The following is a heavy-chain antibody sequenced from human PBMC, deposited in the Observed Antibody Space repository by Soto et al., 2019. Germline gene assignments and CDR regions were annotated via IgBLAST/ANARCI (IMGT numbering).Heavy chain of an antibody. CDR3: ARGSSSWYITDHYYYGMDV. CDR2: ISAYNGNT. J-gene: IGHJ6*02. CDR1: GYTFTSYG. V-gene: IGHV1-18*01. Sequence: QVQLVQSGAEVKKPGASVKVSCKASGYTFTSYGISWVRQAPGQGLEWMGWISAYNGNTNYAQKLQGRVTMTTDTSTSTAYMELRSLRADDTAVYYCARGSSSWYITDHYYYGMDVWGQGTTVTVSS. D-gene: IGHD6-13*01.